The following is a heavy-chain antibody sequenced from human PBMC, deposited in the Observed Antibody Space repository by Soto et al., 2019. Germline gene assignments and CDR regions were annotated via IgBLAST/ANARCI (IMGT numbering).Heavy chain of an antibody. CDR2: INYSGTT. CDR3: ARYRGDYLNWFDP. V-gene: IGHV4-31*03. Sequence: QVQLQESGPGLVEPSQTLSLTCTVSGDSISSGGYFWSWIRQHPGKGREWIGYINYSGTTYYNPSLKSRVAISVDTSKNRFSLKLASVNAADTAVYYCARYRGDYLNWFDPWGQGTLVTVSS. CDR1: GDSISSGGYF. D-gene: IGHD4-17*01. J-gene: IGHJ5*02.